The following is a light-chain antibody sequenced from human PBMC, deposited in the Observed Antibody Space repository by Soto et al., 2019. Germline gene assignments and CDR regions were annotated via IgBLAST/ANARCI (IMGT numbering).Light chain of an antibody. CDR3: QQYDNWPRT. J-gene: IGKJ1*01. Sequence: EIVMTQSPATLSVSPGERATLSCRASQSVSISLAWYQQKPGQAPRLLINGASYRATGIPARFSGSGSGTEFTLTISSLQSEDFAVYYCQQYDNWPRTFGQGTKVEIK. CDR1: QSVSIS. V-gene: IGKV3-15*01. CDR2: GAS.